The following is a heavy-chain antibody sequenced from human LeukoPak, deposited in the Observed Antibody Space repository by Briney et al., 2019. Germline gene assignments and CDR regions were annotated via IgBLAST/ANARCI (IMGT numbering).Heavy chain of an antibody. D-gene: IGHD3-3*01. Sequence: GGSLRLSCAASGFTFSNAWMSWVRQAPGKGLEWVGRIKSKTDGGTTDYAAPVKGRFTISRDDSKNTLYLQMNSLKTEDTAVYYCTTESFITIFGVVIWGQGTMVTVSS. V-gene: IGHV3-15*01. CDR2: IKSKTDGGTT. CDR3: TTESFITIFGVVI. CDR1: GFTFSNAW. J-gene: IGHJ3*02.